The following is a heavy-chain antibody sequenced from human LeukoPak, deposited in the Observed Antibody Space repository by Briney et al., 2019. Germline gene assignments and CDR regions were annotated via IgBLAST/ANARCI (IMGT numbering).Heavy chain of an antibody. CDR1: GFTFSSYS. J-gene: IGHJ4*02. CDR2: ISSSSTYI. Sequence: GGSLRLSCAASGFTFSSYSMNWVRQAPGKGLEWVSAISSSSTYIYYADSVQGRFTISRDNAKNSLFLQLDSLRAEDTAVYYCARLDSSGYYFPGVSDYWGQGTLVTASS. V-gene: IGHV3-21*01. CDR3: ARLDSSGYYFPGVSDY. D-gene: IGHD3-22*01.